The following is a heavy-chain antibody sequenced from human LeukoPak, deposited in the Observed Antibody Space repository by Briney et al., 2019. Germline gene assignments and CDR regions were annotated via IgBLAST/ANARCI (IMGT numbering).Heavy chain of an antibody. CDR3: ARERLGTNWFDP. Sequence: ASVKVSCKVSGYTFTIYAMHWVRQAPGQRLEWMGWINAGNGNTKYSQEFQGRVTITRDTSASTAYMELSSLRSEDMAVYYCARERLGTNWFDPWGQGTLVTVSS. D-gene: IGHD3-9*01. J-gene: IGHJ5*02. V-gene: IGHV1-3*03. CDR2: INAGNGNT. CDR1: GYTFTIYA.